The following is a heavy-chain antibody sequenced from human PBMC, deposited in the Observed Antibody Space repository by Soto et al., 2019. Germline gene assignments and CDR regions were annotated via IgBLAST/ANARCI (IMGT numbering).Heavy chain of an antibody. Sequence: ASVKVPCKASRYTFTSYYIHWVRQAPGQGLEWMGWINPNNGYTKYTQKFQGRVTVTRDTSITTAYLELTRVQYDDTAVYYCAKAKFDFCSGYLSPSLDFWGPGALVTVSS. CDR2: INPNNGYT. D-gene: IGHD3-3*01. V-gene: IGHV1-2*02. J-gene: IGHJ4*02. CDR1: RYTFTSYY. CDR3: AKAKFDFCSGYLSPSLDF.